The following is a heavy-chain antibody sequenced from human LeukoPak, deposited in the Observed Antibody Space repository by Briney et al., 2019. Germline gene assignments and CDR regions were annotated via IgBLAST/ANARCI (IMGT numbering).Heavy chain of an antibody. D-gene: IGHD2-2*01. CDR2: IIPLLDIA. CDR3: TIDRQYCVSARCYEVFDC. V-gene: IGHV1-69*04. CDR1: GGIFISYA. Sequence: SVKVSCKASGGIFISYAINWVRQAPGQGLEWMGRIIPLLDIANYAQKFQGRVTITADKSTSTAYMELSSLRSDDTAVYYCTIDRQYCVSARCYEVFDCWGQGTLITVSS. J-gene: IGHJ4*02.